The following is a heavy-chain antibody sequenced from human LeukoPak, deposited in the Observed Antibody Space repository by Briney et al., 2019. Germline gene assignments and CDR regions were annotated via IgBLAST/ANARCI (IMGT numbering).Heavy chain of an antibody. CDR2: ISSSSSYI. CDR1: GFTFSSYS. J-gene: IGHJ1*01. CDR3: ARDAPHYGGNSGRYFQH. D-gene: IGHD4-23*01. V-gene: IGHV3-21*01. Sequence: AGGSLRLSCAASGFTFSSYSMNWVRQAPGKGLEWVSSISSSSSYIYYADSVKGRFTISRDNAKNSLYLQMNSLRAEDTAVYYCARDAPHYGGNSGRYFQHWGQGTLVTASS.